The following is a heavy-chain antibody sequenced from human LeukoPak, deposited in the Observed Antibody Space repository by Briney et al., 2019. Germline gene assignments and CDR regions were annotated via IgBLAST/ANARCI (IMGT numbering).Heavy chain of an antibody. CDR1: GFTFSSYA. CDR3: AKGHTWNNIRLLDY. D-gene: IGHD1/OR15-1a*01. Sequence: GGSLRLSCAASGFTFSSYAMSWVRQAPGKGLEWVSAISASGGSTYYADSVKGRFTISRGNSKNTLYLQMNSLRAEDTAVYYCAKGHTWNNIRLLDYWGQGTLVTVSS. CDR2: ISASGGST. V-gene: IGHV3-23*01. J-gene: IGHJ4*02.